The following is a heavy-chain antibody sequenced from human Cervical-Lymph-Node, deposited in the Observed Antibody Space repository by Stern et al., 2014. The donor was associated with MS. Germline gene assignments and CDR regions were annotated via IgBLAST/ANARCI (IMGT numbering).Heavy chain of an antibody. Sequence: VQLVQSGGGLVQPGGSLRLSCAASGFTVSSNYMSWVRLAPGKGLEWVSVIYSGGSTYYADSVKGRFTISRDNSKNTLYLQMSSLRAEDTAVYYCVSHRSRTHFDYWGQGTLVTVSS. J-gene: IGHJ4*02. CDR3: VSHRSRTHFDY. CDR2: IYSGGST. CDR1: GFTVSSNY. V-gene: IGHV3-66*04.